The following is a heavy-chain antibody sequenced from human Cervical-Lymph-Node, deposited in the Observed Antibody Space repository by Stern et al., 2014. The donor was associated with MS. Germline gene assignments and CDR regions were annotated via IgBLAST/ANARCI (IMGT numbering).Heavy chain of an antibody. CDR2: ISAHNGKT. J-gene: IGHJ4*02. Sequence: VQLEESGAEVKKPGASVKVSCKASGHTTSSYGFTWVRQAPGQGLEWMGWISAHNGKTNYAQRFQGRVIMTTDTSTTTGYMELRRLRSDDTAVYYCATFTATAGTFNYWGQGTLVTVSS. D-gene: IGHD6-25*01. CDR1: GHTTSSYG. CDR3: ATFTATAGTFNY. V-gene: IGHV1-18*01.